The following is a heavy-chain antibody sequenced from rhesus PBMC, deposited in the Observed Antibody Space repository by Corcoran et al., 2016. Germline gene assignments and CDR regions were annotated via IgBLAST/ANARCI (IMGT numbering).Heavy chain of an antibody. D-gene: IGHD3-16*01. Sequence: QVQLQESGPGLVKPSENLSLNCAVSGGSNSNNYWSWSRQPPGKGLEWIGYIYGSSGSTHYNPSLKRRVTISTATSKNQFSLKLSSVTAADTAVYYCARDLYSGNYYYFDYWGQGVLVTVSS. CDR1: GGSNSNNY. CDR3: ARDLYSGNYYYFDY. V-gene: IGHV4-160*01. CDR2: IYGSSGST. J-gene: IGHJ4*01.